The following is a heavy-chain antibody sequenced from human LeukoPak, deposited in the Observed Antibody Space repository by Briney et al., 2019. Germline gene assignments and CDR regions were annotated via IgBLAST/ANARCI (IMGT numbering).Heavy chain of an antibody. D-gene: IGHD5-24*01. CDR1: GFTFSSYG. J-gene: IGHJ4*02. CDR3: ARDSRDGYNRLGY. CDR2: IRYDGSNK. V-gene: IGHV3-30*02. Sequence: GGSLRLSCAASGFTFSSYGMHWVRQAPGKGLEWVAFIRYDGSNKYYADSVKGRFTISRDNSKNTLYLQMNSLRAEDTAVYYCARDSRDGYNRLGYWGQGTLVTVSS.